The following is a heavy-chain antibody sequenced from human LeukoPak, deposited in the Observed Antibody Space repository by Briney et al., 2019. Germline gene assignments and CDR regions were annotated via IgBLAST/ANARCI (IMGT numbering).Heavy chain of an antibody. D-gene: IGHD3-22*01. CDR2: INHSGST. Sequence: TSETLSLTCAVYGGSFSGYYWSWIRQPPGKGLEWIGEINHSGSTNYNPSLKSRVTISVDTSKNQFSLKLSSVTAADTAVYYCAREGRGVYYDSSGYFWFDPWGQGTLVTVSS. J-gene: IGHJ5*02. CDR3: AREGRGVYYDSSGYFWFDP. CDR1: GGSFSGYY. V-gene: IGHV4-34*01.